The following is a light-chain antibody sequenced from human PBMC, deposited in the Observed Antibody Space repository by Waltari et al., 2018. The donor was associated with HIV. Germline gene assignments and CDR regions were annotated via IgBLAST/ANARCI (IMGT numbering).Light chain of an antibody. CDR1: SRYVGAYTS. CDR3: SSYAGSAVV. J-gene: IGLJ2*01. Sequence: QSALTQPPSASGSRGQSVTIPCPGTSRYVGAYTSVSWYQQYPGMAPKLIIYEVNKRPSGVPDRFSGSKSGNTASLTVSGLQAEDEADFYCSSYAGSAVVFGGGTKLTVL. CDR2: EVN. V-gene: IGLV2-8*01.